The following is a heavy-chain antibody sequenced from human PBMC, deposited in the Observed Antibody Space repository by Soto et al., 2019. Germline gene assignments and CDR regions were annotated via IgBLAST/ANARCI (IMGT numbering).Heavy chain of an antibody. CDR1: GGSISSYY. D-gene: IGHD1-7*01. J-gene: IGHJ6*02. Sequence: SETLSLTXTVSGGSISSYYWSWIRQPPGKGLEWIGYIYYSGSTNYNPSLKSRVTISVDTSKNQFSLKLSSVTAADTAVYYCARHYGRNWNYHYYYYGMDVWGQGTTVTVSS. V-gene: IGHV4-59*01. CDR2: IYYSGST. CDR3: ARHYGRNWNYHYYYYGMDV.